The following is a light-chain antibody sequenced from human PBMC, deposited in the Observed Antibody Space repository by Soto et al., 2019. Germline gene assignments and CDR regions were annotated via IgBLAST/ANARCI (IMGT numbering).Light chain of an antibody. CDR2: GAS. V-gene: IGKV3-20*01. CDR1: QSVRSSY. CDR3: QQYGSSPPIT. Sequence: EIGLTQSPGTLSLSPGERATLSCRASQSVRSSYLAWYQQKPGQAPRLLIYGASSRATGIPDRFSGSGSGTDFTLTISRLEPEDFAVYYCQQYGSSPPITFGQGTRLEIK. J-gene: IGKJ5*01.